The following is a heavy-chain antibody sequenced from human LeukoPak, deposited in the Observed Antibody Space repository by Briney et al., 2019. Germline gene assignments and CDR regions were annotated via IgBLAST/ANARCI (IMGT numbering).Heavy chain of an antibody. CDR3: ARDRGITMIVDCYFDY. V-gene: IGHV1-46*01. J-gene: IGHJ4*02. Sequence: GASVKVSCKASGYTFTSYYMHWVRQAPGQGLEWMGIINPSGGSTSYAQKFQGRVTMTRDMSTSTVYMELSSLRSEDTAVYYCARDRGITMIVDCYFDYWGQGTLVTVSS. CDR2: INPSGGST. D-gene: IGHD3-22*01. CDR1: GYTFTSYY.